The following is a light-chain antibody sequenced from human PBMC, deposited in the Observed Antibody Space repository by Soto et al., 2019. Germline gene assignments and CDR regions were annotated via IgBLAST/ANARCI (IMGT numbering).Light chain of an antibody. J-gene: IGLJ2*01. CDR3: ISNTRTSTPL. CDR1: SSDVGDYNY. CDR2: EVS. V-gene: IGLV2-14*01. Sequence: QSALTQPASVSGSPGQSITISCTGTSSDVGDYNYVSWYQQHPGKAPKLMIFEVSYRPSGVSNRFSGSKSGNTASLTISGLQAEDEADYYCISNTRTSTPLIGGGTKVTVL.